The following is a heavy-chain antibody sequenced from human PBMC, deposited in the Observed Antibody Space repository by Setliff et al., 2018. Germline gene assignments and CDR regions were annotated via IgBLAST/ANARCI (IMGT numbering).Heavy chain of an antibody. CDR1: GDTFSTYA. J-gene: IGHJ4*02. CDR2: LIPILRKT. Sequence: GASVKVSCKASGDTFSTYALSWVRQAPGQGLEWMGRLIPILRKTNYAENFQGRVSITADGSTNTVHMEVTSLRTEDTAVYYCARELRSPFWHIDFWGQGTLVTVSS. CDR3: ARELRSPFWHIDF. V-gene: IGHV1-69*13. D-gene: IGHD3-16*01.